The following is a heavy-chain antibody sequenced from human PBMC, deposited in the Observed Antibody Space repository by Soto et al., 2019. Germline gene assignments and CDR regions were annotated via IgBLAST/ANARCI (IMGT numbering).Heavy chain of an antibody. D-gene: IGHD6-19*01. CDR3: ASMAVAGRGVWFDP. V-gene: IGHV1-18*01. Sequence: ISWVRQAPGQGLEWMGWISAYNGNTNYAQKLQGRVTMTTDTSTSTAYMELRSLRSDDTAVYYCASMAVAGRGVWFDPWGQGTLVTVSS. J-gene: IGHJ5*02. CDR2: ISAYNGNT.